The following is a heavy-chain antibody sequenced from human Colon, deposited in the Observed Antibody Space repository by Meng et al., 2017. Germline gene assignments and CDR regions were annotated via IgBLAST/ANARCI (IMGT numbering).Heavy chain of an antibody. CDR3: ARGRVRELGLFDS. CDR2: ISNSYKT. CDR1: GDSIANCRW. D-gene: IGHD1-7*01. V-gene: IGHV4-4*02. J-gene: IGHJ4*02. Sequence: HLQGAGPGLCQPSVTLSLACVGSGDSIANCRWWSWLRQAPGKGPEWIEEISNSYKTVYSPSLKSRVRISLDKSNNQFSLTLTSVTAADTAVYYCARGRVRELGLFDSWGQGILVTVSS.